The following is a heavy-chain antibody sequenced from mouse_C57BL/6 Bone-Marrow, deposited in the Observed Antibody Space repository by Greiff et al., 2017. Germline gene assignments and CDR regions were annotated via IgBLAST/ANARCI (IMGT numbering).Heavy chain of an antibody. V-gene: IGHV1-19*01. J-gene: IGHJ3*01. Sequence: VQLQQSGPVLVKPGASVKMSCKASGYTFTDYYMNWVKQSHGKSLEWIGVINPYNGGTSYNQKFKGKATLTVDKSSSTAYMELNSLTSEDSAVYYCARPYSPLAWWGQGTLVTVSA. D-gene: IGHD2-12*01. CDR1: GYTFTDYY. CDR2: INPYNGGT. CDR3: ARPYSPLAW.